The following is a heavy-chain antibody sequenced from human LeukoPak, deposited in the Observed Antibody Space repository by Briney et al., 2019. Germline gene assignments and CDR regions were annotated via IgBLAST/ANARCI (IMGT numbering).Heavy chain of an antibody. V-gene: IGHV3-53*01. CDR2: LDSGTRT. Sequence: TGGSLRLSCVGSGFSVSSNYMSWVRQAPGKGLEWVSVLDSGTRTYYVDSVKGRFTISRDNSKNTLYLQMNSLRAEDTAVYYCARTIVGATNDAFDIWGQGTMVTVSS. CDR3: ARTIVGATNDAFDI. J-gene: IGHJ3*02. CDR1: GFSVSSNY. D-gene: IGHD1-26*01.